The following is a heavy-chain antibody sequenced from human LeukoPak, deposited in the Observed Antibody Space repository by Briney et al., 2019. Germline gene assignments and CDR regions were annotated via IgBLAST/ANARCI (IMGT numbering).Heavy chain of an antibody. CDR1: GGAITSSIYY. V-gene: IGHV4-30-4*01. J-gene: IGHJ4*01. Sequence: SETLSLTCTVSGGAITSSIYYFSWVRQPPGKGPECIGYIYYSGTTYYSPSLKSRVTMSVDTSQNQFSLKLRSVTAADTAVYYCARLRYYDSSGYTFDNWGHGTLVTVSS. CDR2: IYYSGTT. CDR3: ARLRYYDSSGYTFDN. D-gene: IGHD3-22*01.